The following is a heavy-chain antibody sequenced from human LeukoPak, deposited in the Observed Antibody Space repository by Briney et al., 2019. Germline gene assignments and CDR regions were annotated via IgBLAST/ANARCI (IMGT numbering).Heavy chain of an antibody. CDR1: GGSINSSSYY. J-gene: IGHJ5*02. CDR3: ARIFGYCNGDACLNWFDP. V-gene: IGHV4-39*07. Sequence: SETLSLTCTVSGGSINSSSYYWGWIRQPPGKGLEWIGTIYFSGSTYYNPSLKSRVTISVDTSKNQFSLKLSSVTAADTAMYYCARIFGYCNGDACLNWFDPWGQGTLVIVSS. CDR2: IYFSGST. D-gene: IGHD2-15*01.